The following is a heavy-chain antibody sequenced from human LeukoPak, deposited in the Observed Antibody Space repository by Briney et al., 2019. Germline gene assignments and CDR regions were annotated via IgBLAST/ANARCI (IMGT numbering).Heavy chain of an antibody. CDR2: IYHSGST. V-gene: IGHV4-30-2*01. Sequence: KASETLSLTCAVSGGSISSGGYSWSWIRQPPGKGLEWIGYIYHSGSTYYNPTLKSRVTISVDRSKNQFSLKLSSVTAADTAVYYCARGYSSSSTPSFYYYYYGMDVWGQGTTVTVSS. D-gene: IGHD6-6*01. CDR3: ARGYSSSSTPSFYYYYYGMDV. J-gene: IGHJ6*02. CDR1: GGSISSGGYS.